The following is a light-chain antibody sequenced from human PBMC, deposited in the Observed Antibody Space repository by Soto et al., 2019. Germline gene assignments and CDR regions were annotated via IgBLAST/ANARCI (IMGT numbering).Light chain of an antibody. J-gene: IGKJ3*01. V-gene: IGKV3D-20*02. Sequence: EIVLTQSPGTLSLSPGERATLSCRASQTVNSDYLAWYQHRPGQAPRLLIYGAFIRAAGIPDRFSGSGSGTDFTLTISRLEPEDFAVYYCQQRSNWPPTFGPGTKVDIK. CDR1: QTVNSDY. CDR2: GAF. CDR3: QQRSNWPPT.